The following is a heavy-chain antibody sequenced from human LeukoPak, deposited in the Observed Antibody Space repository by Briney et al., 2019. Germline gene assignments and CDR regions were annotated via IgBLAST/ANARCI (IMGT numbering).Heavy chain of an antibody. CDR1: GGTFSSYA. Sequence: SVKVSCKASGGTFSSYAISWVRQAPGQGLEWMGGIIPIFGTANYAQKFQGRVTITRVTSASTVYMELSSLRSEDTAVYYCARYGSVVDTAIFDYWGQGTLVTVSS. J-gene: IGHJ4*02. CDR2: IIPIFGTA. CDR3: ARYGSVVDTAIFDY. D-gene: IGHD5-18*01. V-gene: IGHV1-69*05.